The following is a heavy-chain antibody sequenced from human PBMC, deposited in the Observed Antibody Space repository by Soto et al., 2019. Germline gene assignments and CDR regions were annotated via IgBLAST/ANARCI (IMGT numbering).Heavy chain of an antibody. D-gene: IGHD2-15*01. CDR2: IYYSGST. CDR1: GGSISSSSYY. V-gene: IGHV4-39*01. J-gene: IGHJ3*02. CDR3: ARQRDIVVVVAAPGAFDI. Sequence: SETLSLTCTVSGGSISSSSYYWGWIRQPPGKGLEWIGSIYYSGSTYYNPSLKSRVTISVDTSKNQFSLKLSSVTAAGTAVYYCARQRDIVVVVAAPGAFDIWGQGTMVTVSS.